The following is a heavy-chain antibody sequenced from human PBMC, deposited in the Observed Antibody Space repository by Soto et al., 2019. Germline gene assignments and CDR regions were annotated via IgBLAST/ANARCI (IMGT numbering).Heavy chain of an antibody. CDR1: GGSIGSYY. D-gene: IGHD3-3*01. V-gene: IGHV4-59*01. CDR3: ARDGGFYYGMDV. Sequence: SETLSLTCTVSGGSIGSYYWNWIRQPPGKGLEWIGYIYYSGSTNYNPSLKSRITISVDTSKNQFSLKLSSVTAADTAVYYCARDGGFYYGMDVWGQGTTVTVSS. CDR2: IYYSGST. J-gene: IGHJ6*02.